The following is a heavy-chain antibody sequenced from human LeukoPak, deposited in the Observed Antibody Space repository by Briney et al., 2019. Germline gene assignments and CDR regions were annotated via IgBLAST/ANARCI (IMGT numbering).Heavy chain of an antibody. CDR1: RGTFSSYA. CDR2: IIPIFGIA. CDR3: ARVSDLDYYDSSGPNWFDP. D-gene: IGHD3-22*01. V-gene: IGHV1-69*04. J-gene: IGHJ5*02. Sequence: SVKVSCKASRGTFSSYAISWVRQAPGQGLDWMGRIIPIFGIANYAQKFQGRVTITADKSTSTAYMELSSLRSEDTAVYYCARVSDLDYYDSSGPNWFDPWGQGTLVTVSS.